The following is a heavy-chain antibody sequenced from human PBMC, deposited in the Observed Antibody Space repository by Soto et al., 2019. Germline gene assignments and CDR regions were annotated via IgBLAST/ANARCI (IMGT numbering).Heavy chain of an antibody. CDR2: ISNNGINK. V-gene: IGHV3-30-3*01. D-gene: IGHD6-19*01. J-gene: IGHJ4*02. Sequence: QVQLVESGGGVVQPGRSLRLSCAASGFTFSSYTMYWVREGPGKGLEWVAGISNNGINKDYADSVKGRFIVSRDNSKNTLNMRINSLRRDDSAIYYCAREWSISVGAHGYWGQGTLVTVSS. CDR3: AREWSISVGAHGY. CDR1: GFTFSSYT.